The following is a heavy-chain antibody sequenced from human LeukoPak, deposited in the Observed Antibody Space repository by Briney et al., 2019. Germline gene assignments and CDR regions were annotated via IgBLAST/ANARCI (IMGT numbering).Heavy chain of an antibody. D-gene: IGHD2-15*01. V-gene: IGHV3-30*02. CDR3: AKVMGCSGGSCYHFQH. Sequence: GGSLRLSCAASGFTFSSYGMHWVRQAPGEGLEWVAFIRYDGSNKYYADSVKGRFTISRDNSKNTLYLQMNSLRAEDTAVYYCAKVMGCSGGSCYHFQHWGQGTLVTVSS. CDR1: GFTFSSYG. CDR2: IRYDGSNK. J-gene: IGHJ1*01.